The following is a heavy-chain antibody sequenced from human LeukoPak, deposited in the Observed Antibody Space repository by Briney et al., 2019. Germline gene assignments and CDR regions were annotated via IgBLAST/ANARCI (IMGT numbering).Heavy chain of an antibody. V-gene: IGHV4-30-2*01. CDR3: ARVQGTIL. J-gene: IGHJ4*02. CDR1: GGSISSGGYY. D-gene: IGHD3-10*01. CDR2: IYHSGST. Sequence: PSETLSFTCTVSGGSISSGGYYWSWIRQPPGKGLEWIGYIYHSGSTYYNPSLKSRVTISVDRSKNQFSLKLSSVTAADTAVYYCARVQGTILWGQGTLVTVSS.